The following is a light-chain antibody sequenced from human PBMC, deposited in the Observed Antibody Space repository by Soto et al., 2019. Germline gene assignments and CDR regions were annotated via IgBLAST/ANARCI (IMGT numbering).Light chain of an antibody. J-gene: IGLJ3*02. CDR2: STN. V-gene: IGLV1-44*01. CDR1: RSNIGTTT. CDR3: AAWDDSLTGWM. Sequence: QSVLTQPPSASGTPGQRVTISCSGSRSNIGTTTVNWYQQLPGTAPRLLIYSTNQRPSGVPARFSGSKSGTSASLAISGLQSEDEADYYCAAWDDSLTGWMFGGGTQLTVL.